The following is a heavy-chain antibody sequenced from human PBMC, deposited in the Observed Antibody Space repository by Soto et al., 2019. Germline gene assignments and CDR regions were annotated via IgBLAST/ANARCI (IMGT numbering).Heavy chain of an antibody. D-gene: IGHD6-19*01. Sequence: EVLLVESGGGLVQPGGSLRLSCAASGFTFSSYSMNWVRQAPGKGLEWVSYISSSSSTIYYADSVKGRFTISRDNAKNSLYLQMNSLRDEDTAVYYCARDIAVAGRGRWFDPWGQGTLVTVSS. V-gene: IGHV3-48*02. J-gene: IGHJ5*02. CDR2: ISSSSSTI. CDR3: ARDIAVAGRGRWFDP. CDR1: GFTFSSYS.